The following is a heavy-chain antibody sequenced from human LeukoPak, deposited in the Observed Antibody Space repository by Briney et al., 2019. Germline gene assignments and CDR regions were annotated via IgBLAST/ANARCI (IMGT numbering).Heavy chain of an antibody. CDR3: AKRGVVTSTFDP. CDR2: ISYDGSNK. CDR1: GFTFSSYG. Sequence: GGSLRLSCAASGFTFSSYGMHWVRQAPGKGLEGVAVISYDGSNKYYADSVKGRFTISRDNSKNTLYLQMNSLRAEDTAVYYCAKRGVVTSTFDPWGQGTLVTVSS. D-gene: IGHD2-21*02. V-gene: IGHV3-30*18. J-gene: IGHJ5*02.